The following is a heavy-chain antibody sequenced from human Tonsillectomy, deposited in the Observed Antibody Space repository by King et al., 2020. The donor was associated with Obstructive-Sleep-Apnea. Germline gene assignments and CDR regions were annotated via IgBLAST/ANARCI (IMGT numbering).Heavy chain of an antibody. V-gene: IGHV3-30*02. D-gene: IGHD3-10*01. CDR3: AKEGGGGDPFDY. CDR1: GFTFCSLT. J-gene: IGHJ4*02. CDR2: IRYYGRNT. Sequence: QLVQSGGGVVQPGGALRLYCAASGFTFCSLTMHWVRQAPGKGLEWVAFIRYYGRNTYYADSVKGRFTVSRDNSKTTVYLEMKGLRPEDTAVYYCAKEGGGGDPFDYWGQGSVVTVSS.